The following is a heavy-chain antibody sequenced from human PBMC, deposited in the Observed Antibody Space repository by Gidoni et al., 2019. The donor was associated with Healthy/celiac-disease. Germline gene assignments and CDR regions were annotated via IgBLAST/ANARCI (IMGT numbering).Heavy chain of an antibody. J-gene: IGHJ4*02. CDR1: GYTFTGSY. V-gene: IGHV1-2*04. CDR2: INPNSGGT. D-gene: IGHD6-6*01. CDR3: AREGSSSPYFDY. Sequence: QVQLVQSGAEVPKPGASVKVSCKSSGYTFTGSYMHWVRQAPGQGLEWMGWINPNSGGTNYAQKFQGWVTMTRDTSISTAYMELSRLRSDDTAVYYCAREGSSSPYFDYWGQGTLVTVSS.